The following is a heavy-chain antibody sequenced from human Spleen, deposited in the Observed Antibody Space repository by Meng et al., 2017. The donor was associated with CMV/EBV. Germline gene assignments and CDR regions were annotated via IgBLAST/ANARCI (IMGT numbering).Heavy chain of an antibody. CDR1: GYSLTDLS. CDR2: FDPADDET. V-gene: IGHV1-24*01. J-gene: IGHJ4*02. CDR3: ATGVGARSGFNY. Sequence: ASVKVSCKVSGYSLTDLSRNWVRQTPGKGLEWMGGFDPADDETNYAQKFQGRVTMTEDTSTDTAYMELSSLKSEDTAVYYCATGVGARSGFNYWGQGTPVTVSS. D-gene: IGHD3-16*01.